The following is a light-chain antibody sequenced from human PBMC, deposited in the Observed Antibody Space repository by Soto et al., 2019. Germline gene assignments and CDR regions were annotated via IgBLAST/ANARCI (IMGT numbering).Light chain of an antibody. J-gene: IGKJ4*01. CDR2: GAS. CDR1: QTISIN. Sequence: EMVMTQSPATLSVSPGERATLSCKTSQTISINLAWYQQKPGQAPRLLISGASTRATAIPARFSGSGSGTDSNLTISSLQPEDFAVYYCQQYKDWPPTFGGGTKVDI. CDR3: QQYKDWPPT. V-gene: IGKV3-15*01.